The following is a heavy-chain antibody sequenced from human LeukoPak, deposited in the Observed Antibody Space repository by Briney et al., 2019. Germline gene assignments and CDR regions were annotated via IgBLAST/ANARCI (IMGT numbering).Heavy chain of an antibody. Sequence: SETLSLTCTVSGGSISSYYWSWIRQPPGKGLEWIGYIYYSGSTNYNPSLKSRVTISVDTSKNQFSLKLSSVTAADTAVYYCARSEWIQLWLSYWGQGTLVAVSS. CDR3: ARSEWIQLWLSY. D-gene: IGHD5-18*01. V-gene: IGHV4-59*01. J-gene: IGHJ4*02. CDR2: IYYSGST. CDR1: GGSISSYY.